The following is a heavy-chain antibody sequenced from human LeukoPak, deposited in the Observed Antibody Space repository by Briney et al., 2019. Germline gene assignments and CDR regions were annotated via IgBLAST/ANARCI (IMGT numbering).Heavy chain of an antibody. D-gene: IGHD3-22*01. Sequence: GGSLRLSCAASGFTFSNYWMTWVRQAPGKGLEWVANIKHDGSEDYYLDSVKGRFTISRDNAKSSMWLQMNSLRSDDAAVYYCAREYRDYYDSSGNYLDFWGQGTLVTVSS. CDR2: IKHDGSED. V-gene: IGHV3-7*03. CDR3: AREYRDYYDSSGNYLDF. J-gene: IGHJ4*02. CDR1: GFTFSNYW.